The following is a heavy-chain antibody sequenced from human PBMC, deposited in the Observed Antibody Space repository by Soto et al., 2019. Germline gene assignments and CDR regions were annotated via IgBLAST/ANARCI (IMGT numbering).Heavy chain of an antibody. CDR3: ARDMGFGLSDY. CDR2: INAGNGNT. Sequence: ASVKVSCKASGYTFTSYAIYWVRQAPGQRLEWMGWINAGNGNTKYSQKFQGRVTITRDTSASTAYMELSSLRSEDTAVCYCARDMGFGLSDYWGQGTLVTVSS. CDR1: GYTFTSYA. V-gene: IGHV1-3*01. D-gene: IGHD3-10*01. J-gene: IGHJ4*02.